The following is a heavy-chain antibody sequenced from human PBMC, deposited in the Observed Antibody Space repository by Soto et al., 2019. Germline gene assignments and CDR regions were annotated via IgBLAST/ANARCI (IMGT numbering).Heavy chain of an antibody. Sequence: GASVKVSCKASGYTFTRYGISWVRQAPGQGLEWMGWMSGYNGDANYAQRFQGRVSMTIDTSTTTAYMELRTLTPDDTAVYYCEKNGQPPYYYYGLDVWGQGTTVTVSS. D-gene: IGHD2-8*01. CDR3: EKNGQPPYYYYGLDV. V-gene: IGHV1-18*01. CDR1: GYTFTRYG. J-gene: IGHJ6*02. CDR2: MSGYNGDA.